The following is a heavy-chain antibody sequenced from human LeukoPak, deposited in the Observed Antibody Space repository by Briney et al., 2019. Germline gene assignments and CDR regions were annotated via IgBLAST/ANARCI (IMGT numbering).Heavy chain of an antibody. Sequence: SETLSLTCTVSGYSISSGYYWGWIRPPPGKGLEWIGSIYYSGSTYYNPSLKSRVTISVDTSKNQFSLKLSSVTAADTAAYYCARLPYDILTGYHNYFDYWGQGTLVTVSS. V-gene: IGHV4-38-2*02. J-gene: IGHJ4*02. D-gene: IGHD3-9*01. CDR1: GYSISSGYY. CDR2: IYYSGST. CDR3: ARLPYDILTGYHNYFDY.